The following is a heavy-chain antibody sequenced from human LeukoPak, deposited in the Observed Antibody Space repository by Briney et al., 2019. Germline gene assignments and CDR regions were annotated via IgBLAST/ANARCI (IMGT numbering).Heavy chain of an antibody. CDR2: INTDGTTT. CDR1: GFTFSSYW. J-gene: IGHJ3*02. Sequence: GGSLRLSCAASGFTFSSYWMHWVRQDPGKGLVWVSRINTDGTTTTYADSVKGRFTIPRDTAKNMLYLQMNSLRADDTAVYYCARGTLKTTVATYGFDIWGQGTMVTVSS. CDR3: ARGTLKTTVATYGFDI. D-gene: IGHD4-17*01. V-gene: IGHV3-74*01.